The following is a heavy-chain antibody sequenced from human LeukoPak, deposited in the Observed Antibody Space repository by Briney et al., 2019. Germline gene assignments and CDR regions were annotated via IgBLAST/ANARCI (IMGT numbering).Heavy chain of an antibody. V-gene: IGHV4-59*01. Sequence: SETLSLTCTVSGGSISSYYWSWIRQPPGKGLEWIGYIYYSGSTNYNPSLKSRVTISVDTSKNQFSLKLSSVTAADTAVYYCACRVVVPAAMSFNYYYYMDVWGKGTTVTVSS. CDR2: IYYSGST. J-gene: IGHJ6*03. CDR3: ACRVVVPAAMSFNYYYYMDV. CDR1: GGSISSYY. D-gene: IGHD2-2*01.